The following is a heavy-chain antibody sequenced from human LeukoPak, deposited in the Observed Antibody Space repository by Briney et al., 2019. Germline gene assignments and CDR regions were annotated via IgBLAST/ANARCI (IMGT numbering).Heavy chain of an antibody. CDR1: GGSISSGGYS. D-gene: IGHD3-10*01. CDR2: IYHSGST. J-gene: IGHJ5*02. Sequence: SQTLSLTCAVSGGSISSGGYSWSWIRQPPGKGLEWIGYIYHSGSTYYNPSLKSRVTISVDRSKNQFSLKLSSVTAADTAVYYCARVPYGSGSYYNNWFDPWGQGTLVTVSS. CDR3: ARVPYGSGSYYNNWFDP. V-gene: IGHV4-30-2*01.